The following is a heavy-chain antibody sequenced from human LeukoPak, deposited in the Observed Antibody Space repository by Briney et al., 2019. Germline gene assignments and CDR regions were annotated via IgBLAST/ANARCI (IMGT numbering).Heavy chain of an antibody. CDR2: IRYDGSNK. V-gene: IGHV3-30*02. Sequence: PGGSLRLSCAASGFTFSSYGMHWVRQAPGKGLEWVAFIRYDGSNKYYADSVKGRFTISRDNSKNTLYLQMNSLRAEDTAVYYCARVPKWELLDAFDIWGQGTMVTVSS. CDR3: ARVPKWELLDAFDI. J-gene: IGHJ3*02. D-gene: IGHD1-26*01. CDR1: GFTFSSYG.